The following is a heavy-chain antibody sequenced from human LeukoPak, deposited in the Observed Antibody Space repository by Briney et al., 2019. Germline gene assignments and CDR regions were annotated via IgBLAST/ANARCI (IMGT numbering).Heavy chain of an antibody. CDR2: IKQDGSEK. Sequence: GGSLRLSCAASGFTFSSYWMSWVRQAPGKGLEWVANIKQDGSEKYYVDSVKGRFTISRDNPKNSLYLQMNSLRAEDTAVYYCARVRHGYYMDVWGKGTTVTVSS. V-gene: IGHV3-7*01. CDR1: GFTFSSYW. J-gene: IGHJ6*03. CDR3: ARVRHGYYMDV.